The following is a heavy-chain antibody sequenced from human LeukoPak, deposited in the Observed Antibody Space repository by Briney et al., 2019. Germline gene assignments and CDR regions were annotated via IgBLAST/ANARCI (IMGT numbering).Heavy chain of an antibody. V-gene: IGHV3-7*01. CDR1: GFTFSSYW. CDR2: IKQDGSEK. D-gene: IGHD3-10*01. J-gene: IGHJ6*02. Sequence: GGSLRLSCAASGFTFSSYWMSWVRQAPGKGLEWVANIKQDGSEKYYVDSVKGRFTISRDNAKNSLYLQMNSLRAEDTAVYYCARVITMLRGVLYGTDVWGQGTTATVSS. CDR3: ARVITMLRGVLYGTDV.